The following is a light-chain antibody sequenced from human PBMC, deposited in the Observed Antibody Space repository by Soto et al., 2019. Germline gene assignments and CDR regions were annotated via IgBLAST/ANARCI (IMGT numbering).Light chain of an antibody. Sequence: EVGRTQCPATLSVSPGERATLSCRASQSVSSNLAWYQQKPGQGPRLLIYGASTRATGIPARFSGSGSGTEFTLTISSLQSEDSAVYYCQQYNNWPLTFGGGTKVDIK. CDR1: QSVSSN. CDR3: QQYNNWPLT. CDR2: GAS. V-gene: IGKV3-15*01. J-gene: IGKJ4*01.